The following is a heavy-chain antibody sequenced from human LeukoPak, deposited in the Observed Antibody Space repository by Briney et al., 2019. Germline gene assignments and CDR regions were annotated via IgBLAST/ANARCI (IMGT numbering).Heavy chain of an antibody. Sequence: GGSLRLSCAASGFTFSYYEMNWVRQAPGKGLEWISFISHSGTNPYYADSAKGRFTISRDNAKNSLYLQMSSLRAEDTALYYCTKNGFYAFDYWGQGALVTVSS. CDR2: ISHSGTNP. V-gene: IGHV3-48*03. CDR1: GFTFSYYE. D-gene: IGHD3-16*01. J-gene: IGHJ4*02. CDR3: TKNGFYAFDY.